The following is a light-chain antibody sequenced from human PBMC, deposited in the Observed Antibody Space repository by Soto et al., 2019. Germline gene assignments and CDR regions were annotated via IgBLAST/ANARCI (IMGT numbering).Light chain of an antibody. J-gene: IGKJ1*01. V-gene: IGKV3-20*01. Sequence: VLTHSPGTLSLSPWERATLSFRASQSVSNNYLAWYQQKPGQAPRLLIYGASNRATGIPDRFSGSGSGTDFTLTISRLEPEDFAVYYCQQYGSSGTFGQGTKVDIK. CDR3: QQYGSSGT. CDR1: QSVSNNY. CDR2: GAS.